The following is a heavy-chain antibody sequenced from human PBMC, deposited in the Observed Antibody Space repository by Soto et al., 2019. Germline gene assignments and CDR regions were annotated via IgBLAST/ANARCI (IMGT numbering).Heavy chain of an antibody. Sequence: ASVKVSCKAYGYTSTSYDINWVRQATGQGLEWMGWMNPNSGNIGYAQKFQGRVTMTRNTSIRTAYMELSSLRSEDTAVYYCALVYSGYDQRYVLDFCGQGTTVIGSS. V-gene: IGHV1-8*01. CDR3: ALVYSGYDQRYVLDF. D-gene: IGHD5-12*01. CDR1: GYTSTSYD. J-gene: IGHJ6*02. CDR2: MNPNSGNI.